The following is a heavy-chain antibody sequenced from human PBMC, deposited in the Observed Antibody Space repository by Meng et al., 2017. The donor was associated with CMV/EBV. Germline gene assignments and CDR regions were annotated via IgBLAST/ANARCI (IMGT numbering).Heavy chain of an antibody. J-gene: IGHJ4*02. D-gene: IGHD2-15*01. CDR3: ARAAVDLSKDYFDY. Sequence: ARRVESGHGLVKPSTTLSPPSTVSCGSSSSYYWSWSRQPAGKGLEWIGRIYTSGSTNYNPSLKSRVTMSVDTSKNQFSLKLSSVTAADTAVYYCARAAVDLSKDYFDYWGQGTLVTVSS. CDR1: CGSSSSYY. V-gene: IGHV4-4*07. CDR2: IYTSGST.